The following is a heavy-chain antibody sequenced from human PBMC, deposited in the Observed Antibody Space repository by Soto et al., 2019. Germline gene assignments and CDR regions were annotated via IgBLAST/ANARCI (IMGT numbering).Heavy chain of an antibody. Sequence: EVQLVESGRGLVQFGRSLRLSCAASGFTFDDYAMHWVRQGPGKGLEWVAGISWNSGNMGYADSVKGRFTISRDNAKNSLYLQMNSLRAEDTALYYCAKDMSGSSLFDYWGQGTLVTVSS. CDR3: AKDMSGSSLFDY. CDR2: ISWNSGNM. J-gene: IGHJ4*02. V-gene: IGHV3-9*01. D-gene: IGHD6-6*01. CDR1: GFTFDDYA.